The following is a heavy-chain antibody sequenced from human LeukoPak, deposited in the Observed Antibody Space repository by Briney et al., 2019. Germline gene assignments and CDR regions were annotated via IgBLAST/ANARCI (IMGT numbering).Heavy chain of an antibody. CDR1: GGSISSSSYY. Sequence: PSETLSLTCTVSGGSISSSSYYRGWIRQPPGKGLEWIGYIYHSGSTYYNPSLKSRTTISLGTSKNQFSLKLIFVTAADTAVYYCARVINTRNWGVSGQFDYWGQGALVTVSS. V-gene: IGHV4-30-2*05. J-gene: IGHJ4*02. D-gene: IGHD3-10*01. CDR3: ARVINTRNWGVSGQFDY. CDR2: IYHSGST.